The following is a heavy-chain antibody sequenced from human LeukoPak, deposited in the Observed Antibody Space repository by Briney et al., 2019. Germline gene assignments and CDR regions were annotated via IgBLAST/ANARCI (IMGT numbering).Heavy chain of an antibody. D-gene: IGHD2-21*02. Sequence: SETLSLTCSVSGGSISSYYWSWIRQSPENGLEWIGYIYNSGNTNYNLFLKSRVTISADTSKNQFSLKLTSVTAADTAVYYCARWTSCGGDCHILDYWGQGILVTVSS. CDR2: IYNSGNT. CDR3: ARWTSCGGDCHILDY. CDR1: GGSISSYY. J-gene: IGHJ4*02. V-gene: IGHV4-59*01.